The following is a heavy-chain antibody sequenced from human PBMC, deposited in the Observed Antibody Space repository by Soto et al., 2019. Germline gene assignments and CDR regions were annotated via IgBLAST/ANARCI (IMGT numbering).Heavy chain of an antibody. CDR1: GGSISSGGYS. Sequence: SETLSLTCAVSGGSISSGGYSWSWIRQPPGKGLEWIGYIYHSGSTYYNPSLKSRVTISVDRSKNQFSLKLSSVTAADTAVYYCAGGIAARPLGYWGQGTLVXVSS. D-gene: IGHD6-6*01. CDR3: AGGIAARPLGY. V-gene: IGHV4-30-2*01. J-gene: IGHJ4*02. CDR2: IYHSGST.